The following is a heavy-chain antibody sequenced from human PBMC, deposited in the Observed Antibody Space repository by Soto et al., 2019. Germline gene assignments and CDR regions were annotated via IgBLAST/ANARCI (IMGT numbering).Heavy chain of an antibody. Sequence: GGSLRLSCTASGFTFGDYAMSWFRRAPGKGLEWVGFIRSKAYGGTTEYAASVKGRFTISRDDSKSIAYLQMNSPKTEDTAVYYCTSHANDYYYYYGMDVWGQGTTVTVSS. CDR2: IRSKAYGGTT. J-gene: IGHJ6*02. V-gene: IGHV3-49*03. CDR3: TSHANDYYYYYGMDV. CDR1: GFTFGDYA.